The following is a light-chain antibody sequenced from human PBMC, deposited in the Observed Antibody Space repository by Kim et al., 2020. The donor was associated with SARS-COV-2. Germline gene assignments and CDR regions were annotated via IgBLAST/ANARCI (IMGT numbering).Light chain of an antibody. CDR3: QNYNSAPWT. J-gene: IGKJ1*01. CDR1: EDISNY. V-gene: IGKV1-27*01. Sequence: AYVEDRVTITCRASEDISNYLVWYQQKSGKAPKPLIYAASTLQSGVPSRFSGRRSGTDFTLTISSLQPEDAATYYCQNYNSAPWTFGQGTKVDIK. CDR2: AAS.